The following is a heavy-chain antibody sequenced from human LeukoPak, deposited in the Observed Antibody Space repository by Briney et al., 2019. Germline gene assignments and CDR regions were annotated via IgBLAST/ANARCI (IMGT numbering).Heavy chain of an antibody. J-gene: IGHJ4*02. D-gene: IGHD5-18*01. CDR1: GGSISSSSYY. CDR3: ARENIQLWSNFDY. CDR2: IYYSGST. V-gene: IGHV4-39*02. Sequence: SETLSLTCTVSGGSISSSSYYWGWIRQPPGKGLEWIGSIYYSGSTYYNPSLKSRVTISVDTSKNQFSLKLSSVTAADTAVYYCARENIQLWSNFDYWGQGTLVTVSS.